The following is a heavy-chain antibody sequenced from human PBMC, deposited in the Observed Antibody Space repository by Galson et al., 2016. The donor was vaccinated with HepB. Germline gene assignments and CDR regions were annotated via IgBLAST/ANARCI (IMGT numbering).Heavy chain of an antibody. CDR3: ARDSYDSSVYYSSPVDY. CDR1: GYTFTRYG. CDR2: ISGYNGYR. Sequence: SVKVSCKASGYTFTRYGISWVRQAPGQGLEWLGWISGYNGYRKLAQKLQGRVTVTSDASTSTAYMELRSLRSDDTAVYYWARDSYDSSVYYSSPVDYWGQGTLVTVSS. V-gene: IGHV1-18*04. D-gene: IGHD3-22*01. J-gene: IGHJ4*02.